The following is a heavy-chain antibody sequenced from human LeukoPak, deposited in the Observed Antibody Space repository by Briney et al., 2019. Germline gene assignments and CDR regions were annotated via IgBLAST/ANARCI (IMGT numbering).Heavy chain of an antibody. J-gene: IGHJ6*02. D-gene: IGHD3-3*01. Sequence: GGSLRLSCAASGFTFSSYWMSWVRQAPGKGLEWVANIKQDGSEKYYVDSVKGRFTISRDNAKNSLYLQMNSLRAEDTAVYYCARDRGVLRFLEWVSRDYYYYYGMDVWGQGTTVTVSS. CDR3: ARDRGVLRFLEWVSRDYYYYYGMDV. V-gene: IGHV3-7*01. CDR2: IKQDGSEK. CDR1: GFTFSSYW.